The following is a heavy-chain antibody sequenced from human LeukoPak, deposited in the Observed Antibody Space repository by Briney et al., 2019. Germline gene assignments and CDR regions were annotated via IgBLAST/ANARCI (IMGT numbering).Heavy chain of an antibody. J-gene: IGHJ4*02. D-gene: IGHD6-19*01. CDR3: ARDPFSSGRDY. Sequence: PSETLSLTCTFSGGSIRRYYWSWIGQPAAKGLEWIGRIYSSGSTTSTPSLKSRVTMSVATSKTQFSLKLSSVTAADTAVYYCARDPFSSGRDYWGQGTLVTVSS. CDR2: IYSSGST. V-gene: IGHV4-4*07. CDR1: GGSIRRYY.